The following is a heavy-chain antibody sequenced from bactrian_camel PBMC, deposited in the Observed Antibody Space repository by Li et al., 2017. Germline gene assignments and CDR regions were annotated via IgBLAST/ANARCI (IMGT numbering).Heavy chain of an antibody. Sequence: HVQLVESGGGSVQAGGSLRLSCAAAGYTFSRRCVAWFRQVPGKERDWVAGISRDGRTTYVDSVKGRFTISKANAENTLYLQMNSVKSEDTALYYCATYYVGMWYFNYWGQGTQVTVS. CDR1: GYTFSRRC. CDR2: ISRDGRT. J-gene: IGHJ4*01. V-gene: IGHV3S9*01. CDR3: ATYYVGMWYFNY. D-gene: IGHD2*01.